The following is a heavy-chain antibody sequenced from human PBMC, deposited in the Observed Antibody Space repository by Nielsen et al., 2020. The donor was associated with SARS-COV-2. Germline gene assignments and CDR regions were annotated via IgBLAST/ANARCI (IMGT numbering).Heavy chain of an antibody. CDR1: GFTFSSYA. J-gene: IGHJ4*02. D-gene: IGHD3-22*01. Sequence: GESLKISCAASGFTFSSYAMSWVRQAPGKGLEWVSAISGSGGSTYYADSVKGRFTISRDNSKNTLYLQMNSLRAEDTAVYYCAKELFPIDSSGYYPRASPVLDYWGQGTLVTVSS. CDR2: ISGSGGST. V-gene: IGHV3-23*01. CDR3: AKELFPIDSSGYYPRASPVLDY.